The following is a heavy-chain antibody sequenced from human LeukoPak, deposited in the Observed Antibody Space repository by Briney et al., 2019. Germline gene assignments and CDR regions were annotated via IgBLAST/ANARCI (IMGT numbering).Heavy chain of an antibody. CDR3: ARDQGGYDSGNFDY. CDR1: GYTLTELF. V-gene: IGHV1-24*01. CDR2: FDPEDGET. Sequence: GASVKVSCKVSGYTLTELFMHWVRQAPGKGLEWMGGFDPEDGETIYAQKFQGRVTMTEDTSTDTAYMELSSLRSEDTAVYYCARDQGGYDSGNFDYWGQGTLVTVSS. D-gene: IGHD5-12*01. J-gene: IGHJ4*02.